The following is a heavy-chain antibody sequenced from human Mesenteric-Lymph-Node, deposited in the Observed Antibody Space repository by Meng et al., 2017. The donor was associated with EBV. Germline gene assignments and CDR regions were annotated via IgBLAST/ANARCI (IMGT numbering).Heavy chain of an antibody. Sequence: QVLESGGGLIHPGGSRRLSCAASGFIVSGHYMSWVRQAPGKGLEWVSVIYTDGSTYYADSVKGRFTISRDNSKNTLFIQMNNLRVDDTAVYYCVRGPWNNWGQGTLVTVSS. CDR3: VRGPWNN. CDR2: IYTDGST. J-gene: IGHJ4*02. V-gene: IGHV3-53*01. CDR1: GFIVSGHY. D-gene: IGHD1/OR15-1a*01.